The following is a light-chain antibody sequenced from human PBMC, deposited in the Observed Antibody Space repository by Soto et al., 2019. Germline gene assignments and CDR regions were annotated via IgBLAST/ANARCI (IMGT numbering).Light chain of an antibody. CDR2: AAS. CDR3: QQYNSYSWT. V-gene: IGKV1-27*01. CDR1: HGISNY. Sequence: DIQMTQSPSSLSASVGDRVTITCRASHGISNYLAWYQQKPGKVPKLLIYAASTLQSGVPSRFSGSGSGTDFTLTISSLQPDDFATYYCQQYNSYSWTFGQGTKVDIK. J-gene: IGKJ1*01.